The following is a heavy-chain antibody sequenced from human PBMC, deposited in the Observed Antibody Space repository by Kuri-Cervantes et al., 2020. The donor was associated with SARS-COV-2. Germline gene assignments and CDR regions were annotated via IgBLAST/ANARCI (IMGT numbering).Heavy chain of an antibody. D-gene: IGHD3-16*01. J-gene: IGHJ6*02. V-gene: IGHV3-74*01. CDR1: GFTFSTYW. CDR2: INSNGSSR. CDR3: AREGREGGGMDV. Sequence: LSLTCAASGFTFSTYWMHWVRQAPGKGLVWVSRINSNGSSRSYADSVKGRFTISRDNAKNTLFLQMNGLRAEDTAVYYCAREGREGGGMDVWGQGTTVTVSS.